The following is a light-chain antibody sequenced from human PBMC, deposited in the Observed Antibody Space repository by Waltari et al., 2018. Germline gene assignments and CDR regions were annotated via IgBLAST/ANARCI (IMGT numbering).Light chain of an antibody. V-gene: IGLV5-37*01. CDR1: SDINVGYFH. CDR2: YKSDSEK. J-gene: IGLJ3*02. Sequence: QPVLIQPPSSSASPGESARLTCPLPSDINVGYFHIYWYKPKPGSPPRFPLYYKSDSEKAQGSGVPSRFSGSKDASANAGILLISGLQSEDEADYYCMFWPSNVWVFGGGTKLTVL. CDR3: MFWPSNVWV.